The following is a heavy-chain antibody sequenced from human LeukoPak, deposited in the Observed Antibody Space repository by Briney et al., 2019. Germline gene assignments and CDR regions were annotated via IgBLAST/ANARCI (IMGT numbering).Heavy chain of an antibody. D-gene: IGHD3-10*01. J-gene: IGHJ4*02. CDR3: ARSVGDSLLLWFGELFYFDY. CDR1: GGSFSGYY. Sequence: PSETLSLTCAVYGGSFSGYYWGWIRQPPGKGLEWIGSIYYSGSTYYNPSLKSRVTISVDTSKNQFSLKLSSVTAADTAVYYCARSVGDSLLLWFGELFYFDYWGQGTLVTVSS. CDR2: IYYSGST. V-gene: IGHV4-39*01.